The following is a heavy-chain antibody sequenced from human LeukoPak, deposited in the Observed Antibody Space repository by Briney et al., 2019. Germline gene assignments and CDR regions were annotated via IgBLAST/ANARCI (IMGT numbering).Heavy chain of an antibody. D-gene: IGHD2-15*01. V-gene: IGHV3-30*18. Sequence: GGSLRLSCAAAGFTFNTYGMHWLRQAPGKGLEWVAVISYDGSNKYYADSVKGRFTISRDNSKNTLYLQMNSLRAEDTAVYYCAKDRGYCSGGSCYWSYYFDYWGQGTLVTVSS. CDR3: AKDRGYCSGGSCYWSYYFDY. CDR1: GFTFNTYG. CDR2: ISYDGSNK. J-gene: IGHJ4*02.